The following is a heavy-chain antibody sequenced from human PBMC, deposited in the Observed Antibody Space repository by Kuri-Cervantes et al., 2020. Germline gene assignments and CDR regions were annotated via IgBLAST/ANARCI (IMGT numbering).Heavy chain of an antibody. CDR2: ISFSGSTI. CDR3: ARDPGSGSYFGYYYYYMDV. J-gene: IGHJ6*03. Sequence: GESLKISCAASGFTFSSYSMNWVRQAPGKGLEWLSYISFSGSTIYYADSVKGRFTISRDNAKNSLYLQMNSLRAEDTAVYYCARDPGSGSYFGYYYYYMDVWGKGTTVTVSS. CDR1: GFTFSSYS. V-gene: IGHV3-48*01. D-gene: IGHD1-26*01.